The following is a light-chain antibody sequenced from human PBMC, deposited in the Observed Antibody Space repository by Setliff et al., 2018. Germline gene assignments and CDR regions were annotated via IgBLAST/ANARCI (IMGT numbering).Light chain of an antibody. V-gene: IGLV2-8*01. Sequence: QSALTQPPSASGSPGQSVTISCTGTSSDVGGYNYVSWYQQHPGKAPKLMIYEVSKRPSGVPDRFSGSKSGNTASLTVSGLQAEDEADYYYSSYAGSNNFPDVFGTGTKGTVL. CDR3: SSYAGSNNFPDV. CDR2: EVS. J-gene: IGLJ1*01. CDR1: SSDVGGYNY.